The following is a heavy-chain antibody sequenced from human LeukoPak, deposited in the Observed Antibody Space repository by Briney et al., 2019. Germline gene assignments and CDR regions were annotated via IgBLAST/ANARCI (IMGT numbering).Heavy chain of an antibody. D-gene: IGHD4-17*01. V-gene: IGHV3-7*01. CDR2: IKQDGSEK. J-gene: IGHJ5*02. CDR1: GFTFSSYW. Sequence: PGGSLRLSCAASGFTFSSYWMSWVRQAPGKGLEWVANIKQDGSEKYYVDSVKGRFTISRDNAKNSLYLQMNSLKAEETAVYYCARAHDYGRLFDPWGQGTLVTVSS. CDR3: ARAHDYGRLFDP.